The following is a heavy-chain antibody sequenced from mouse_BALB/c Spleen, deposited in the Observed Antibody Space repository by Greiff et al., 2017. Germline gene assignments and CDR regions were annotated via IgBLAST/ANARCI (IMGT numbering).Heavy chain of an antibody. CDR1: GYAFSSYW. CDR3: ARQAYYRYDDAMDY. J-gene: IGHJ4*01. CDR2: IYPGDGDT. D-gene: IGHD2-14*01. Sequence: LQESGAELVRPGSSVKISCKASGYAFSSYWMNWVKQRPGQGLEWIGQIYPGDGDTNYNGKFKGKATLTADKSSSTAYMQLSSLTSEDSAVYFCARQAYYRYDDAMDYWGQGTSVTVSS. V-gene: IGHV1-80*01.